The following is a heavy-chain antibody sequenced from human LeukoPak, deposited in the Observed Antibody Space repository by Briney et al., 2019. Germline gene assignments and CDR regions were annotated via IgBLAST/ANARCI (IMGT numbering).Heavy chain of an antibody. CDR2: ISYDGVNK. CDR1: GFSFSSYV. CDR3: AREVPATAMYFDY. J-gene: IGHJ4*02. D-gene: IGHD2-2*01. V-gene: IGHV3-30*04. Sequence: GGSLRLSCAASGFSFSSYVMHWLRQAPGKGLEWVAVISYDGVNKYYTGSVKGRFTISRDNSKNTLYFQMNSLRAEDTAVYYCAREVPATAMYFDYWGQGTLVTVSS.